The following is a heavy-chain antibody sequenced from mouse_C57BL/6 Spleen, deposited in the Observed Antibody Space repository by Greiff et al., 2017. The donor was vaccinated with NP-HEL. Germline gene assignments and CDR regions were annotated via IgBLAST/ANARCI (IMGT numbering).Heavy chain of an antibody. Sequence: QVQLQQSGAELARPGASVKLSCKASGYTFTSYGISWVKQSPGQGLEWIGEIYPRSGNTYYNEKFKGKATLTADKTSSTAYMELRSLTSEDSAFYFCARRGFITTVVDYAMDYWGQGTSVTVSS. J-gene: IGHJ4*01. CDR1: GYTFTSYG. CDR3: ARRGFITTVVDYAMDY. D-gene: IGHD1-1*01. CDR2: IYPRSGNT. V-gene: IGHV1-81*01.